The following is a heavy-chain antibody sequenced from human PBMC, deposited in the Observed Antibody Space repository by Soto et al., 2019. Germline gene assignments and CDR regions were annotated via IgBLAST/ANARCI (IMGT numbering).Heavy chain of an antibody. J-gene: IGHJ5*02. CDR2: IWYDGSNK. CDR1: GFTFSSYG. D-gene: IGHD5-18*01. V-gene: IGHV3-33*01. Sequence: PGGSLRLSCAASGFTFSSYGMHWVRQAPGKGLEWVAVIWYDGSNKYYADSVKGRFTISRDNSKNTLYLQMNSLRAEDTAVYYCARARIQLWLNWFDPWGQGTLVTVSS. CDR3: ARARIQLWLNWFDP.